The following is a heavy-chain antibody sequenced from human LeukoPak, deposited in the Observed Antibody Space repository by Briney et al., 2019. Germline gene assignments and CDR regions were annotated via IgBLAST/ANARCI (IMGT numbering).Heavy chain of an antibody. CDR2: ISSSLSYI. V-gene: IGHV3-21*01. Sequence: GGSLRLSCAASGFTFSSYNMNWVRQAPGKGLEWVSSISSSLSYIYYADSVKGRFTISRDNAKNSLYLQMNSLRAEETAVYYCARDLGPYYYYMEVSGKGTTVTVSS. CDR3: ARDLGPYYYYMEV. J-gene: IGHJ6*03. CDR1: GFTFSSYN.